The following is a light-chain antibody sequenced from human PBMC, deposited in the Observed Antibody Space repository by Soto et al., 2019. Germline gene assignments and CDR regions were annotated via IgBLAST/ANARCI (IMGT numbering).Light chain of an antibody. CDR3: QHYYSSPFT. Sequence: DIVMTQSPDSLAVSLGERATINCKSSQSVLSSSNNKNSLAWYQQKPGQPPKLLLYWASTRGSGVPDRFSGSGSGTDFTLTIISLQAEDVAVYYCQHYYSSPFTFGGGTKVEIK. CDR2: WAS. V-gene: IGKV4-1*01. J-gene: IGKJ4*01. CDR1: QSVLSSSNNKNS.